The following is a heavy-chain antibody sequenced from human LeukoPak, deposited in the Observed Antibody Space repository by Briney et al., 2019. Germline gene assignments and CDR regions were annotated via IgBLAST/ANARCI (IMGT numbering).Heavy chain of an antibody. CDR3: AAEYYDILTGSNYYYGMDV. V-gene: IGHV3-23*01. D-gene: IGHD3-9*01. CDR2: ISGSGGST. J-gene: IGHJ6*02. Sequence: GGSLRLSCAASGFTFSSYAMSWVRQAPGKGLEWVSAISGSGGSTYYADSVKGRFTISRDNSKNTLYLQMSSLRAEDTAVYYCAAEYYDILTGSNYYYGMDVWGQGTTVTVSS. CDR1: GFTFSSYA.